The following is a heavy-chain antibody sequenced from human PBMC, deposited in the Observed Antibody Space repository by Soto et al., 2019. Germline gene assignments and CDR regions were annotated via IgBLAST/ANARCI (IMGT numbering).Heavy chain of an antibody. J-gene: IGHJ4*02. CDR1: GFTFSSYA. CDR2: ISGGGGST. V-gene: IGHV3-23*01. CDR3: AKDPGPRLEGPTLVFDI. Sequence: EVQLLESGGGLVQPGGSLRLSCAASGFTFSSYALSWVRQAPGKGLEWVSGISGGGGSTYYADSVKGRFTISRDNSKNTLYLQMSSLRAEDTAVYYCAKDPGPRLEGPTLVFDIWGQGTLLTVSS. D-gene: IGHD1-1*01.